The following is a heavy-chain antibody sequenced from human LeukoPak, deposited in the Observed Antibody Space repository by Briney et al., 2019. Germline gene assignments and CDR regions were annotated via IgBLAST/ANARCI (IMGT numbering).Heavy chain of an antibody. Sequence: ASVKVSCKASGYSFANYGINWVRQAPGQGLEWMGWISVHNGNTNYAQKLQGRVTMTTDTSTSTAYMELRSLRSDDTAVYYCARIRVQQWLVRAAYYFDYWGQGTLVTVSS. D-gene: IGHD6-19*01. CDR2: ISVHNGNT. J-gene: IGHJ4*02. CDR3: ARIRVQQWLVRAAYYFDY. CDR1: GYSFANYG. V-gene: IGHV1-18*01.